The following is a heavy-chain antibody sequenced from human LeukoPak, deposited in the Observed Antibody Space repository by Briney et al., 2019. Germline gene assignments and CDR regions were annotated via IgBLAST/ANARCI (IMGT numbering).Heavy chain of an antibody. CDR3: ARGVAAAGHYYYYGMDV. V-gene: IGHV1-69*04. CDR1: GGTFSSYA. J-gene: IGHJ6*02. D-gene: IGHD6-13*01. CDR2: IIPILGIA. Sequence: GASVKLSCKASGGTFSSYAISWVRQAPGQGLEWMGRIIPILGIANYAQKFQGRVTITADKSTSTAYMELRSLRSEDTAVYYCARGVAAAGHYYYYGMDVWGQGATVTVSS.